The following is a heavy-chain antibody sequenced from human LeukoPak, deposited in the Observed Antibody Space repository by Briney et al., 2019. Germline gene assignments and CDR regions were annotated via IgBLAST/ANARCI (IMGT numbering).Heavy chain of an antibody. CDR3: ARAGGASSRKNWFDP. V-gene: IGHV4-34*01. J-gene: IGHJ5*02. D-gene: IGHD6-13*01. CDR1: GGSFSGYY. CDR2: INHSGST. Sequence: SETLSPTCAVYGGSFSGYYWSWIRQPPGKGLEWIGEINHSGSTNYNPSLKSRVTISVDTSKNQFSLKLSSVTAADTAVYYCARAGGASSRKNWFDPWGQGTLVTVSS.